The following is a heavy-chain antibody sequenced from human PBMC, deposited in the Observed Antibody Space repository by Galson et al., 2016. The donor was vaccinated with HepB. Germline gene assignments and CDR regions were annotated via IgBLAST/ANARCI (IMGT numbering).Heavy chain of an antibody. CDR3: ARGHLVVPFSFYFDY. D-gene: IGHD2-15*01. V-gene: IGHV6-1*01. J-gene: IGHJ4*02. Sequence: CAISGDSVSSKSAAWNWIRHSPSRGLEWLGRTYHTSNWYSDYAVSVKSRITINPDTSKNQFSLQLNSVTPEDTAVYYCARGHLVVPFSFYFDYWRQGSLVTVSS. CDR2: TYHTSNWYS. CDR1: GDSVSSKSAA.